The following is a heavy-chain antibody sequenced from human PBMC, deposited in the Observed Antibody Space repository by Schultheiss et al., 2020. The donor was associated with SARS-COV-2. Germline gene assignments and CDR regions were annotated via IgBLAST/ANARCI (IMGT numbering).Heavy chain of an antibody. CDR2: ISYDGSNK. V-gene: IGHV3-30*18. D-gene: IGHD6-13*01. Sequence: GGSLRLSCAASGFTFSSYGMHWVRQAPGKGLEWVAVISYDGSNKYYADSVKGRFTISRDNSKNTLYLQMNSLRAEDTAVYYCAKDPFRDPIAYWGQGTLVTVSS. CDR1: GFTFSSYG. CDR3: AKDPFRDPIAY. J-gene: IGHJ4*02.